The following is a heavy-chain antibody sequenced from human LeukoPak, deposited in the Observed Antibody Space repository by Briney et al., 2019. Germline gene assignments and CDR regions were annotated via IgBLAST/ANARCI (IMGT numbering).Heavy chain of an antibody. V-gene: IGHV4-39*01. D-gene: IGHD4-11*01. Sequence: SETLSLTCAVYGGSFSGYYWGWIRQPPGKGLEWIGSIYYSGSTYYNPSLKSRVTISVDTSKNQFSLKLSSVTAADTAVYYCARPHDYSNYGGAFDIWGQGTMVTVSS. CDR2: IYYSGST. J-gene: IGHJ3*02. CDR3: ARPHDYSNYGGAFDI. CDR1: GGSFSGYY.